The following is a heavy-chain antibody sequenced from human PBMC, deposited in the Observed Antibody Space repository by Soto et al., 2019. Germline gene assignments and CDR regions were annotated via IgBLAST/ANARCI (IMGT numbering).Heavy chain of an antibody. CDR2: IYHSGST. Sequence: PSETLSLTCAVSGGSISSSNWWSWVRQPPGKGLEWIGEIYHSGSTNYNPSLKSRVTISVDTSKNQFSLKLSSVTAADTAVYYCARYSRQTYYDILRWFDPWGQGTLVTVSS. CDR3: ARYSRQTYYDILRWFDP. J-gene: IGHJ5*02. D-gene: IGHD3-9*01. CDR1: GGSISSSNW. V-gene: IGHV4-4*02.